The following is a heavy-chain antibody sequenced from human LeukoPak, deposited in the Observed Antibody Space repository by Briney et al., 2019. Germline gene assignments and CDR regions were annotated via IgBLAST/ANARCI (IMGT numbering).Heavy chain of an antibody. CDR2: ISGSGGST. D-gene: IGHD3-3*01. J-gene: IGHJ4*02. Sequence: GGSLRLSCAASGFTFSSYAMSWVRQAPGEGLEWVSAISGSGGSTYYADSVKGRFTISRDNSKNTLYLQMNSLRAEDTAVYYCAKNSYYDFWSGYYTYYFDYWGQGTLVTVSS. V-gene: IGHV3-23*01. CDR3: AKNSYYDFWSGYYTYYFDY. CDR1: GFTFSSYA.